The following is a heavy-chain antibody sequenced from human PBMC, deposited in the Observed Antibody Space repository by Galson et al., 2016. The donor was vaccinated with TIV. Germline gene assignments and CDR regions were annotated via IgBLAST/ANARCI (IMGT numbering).Heavy chain of an antibody. J-gene: IGHJ2*01. CDR1: GGIFRNYP. CDR3: ARAGGGYHDTYWYFDL. V-gene: IGHV1-69*13. CDR2: IIPIFNIA. Sequence: SVKVSCKASGGIFRNYPISWVRQAPGQGLEWMGGIIPIFNIADYAQKFQGRVTITADESARTVSMELSSLRSDDTVVYYCARAGGGYHDTYWYFDLWGRGALVTVSS. D-gene: IGHD3-22*01.